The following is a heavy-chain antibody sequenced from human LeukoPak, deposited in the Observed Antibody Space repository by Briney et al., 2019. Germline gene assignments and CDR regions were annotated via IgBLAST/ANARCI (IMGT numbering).Heavy chain of an antibody. CDR2: IIPILGIA. Sequence: GASVKVSCTASGGTFSSYTISWARQAPGQGLEWMGRIIPILGIANYAQKFQGRVTITADKSTSTAYMELSSLRSEDTAVYYCARDMGYCSSTSCYRIDYYYYYGMDVWGQGTTVTVSS. CDR3: ARDMGYCSSTSCYRIDYYYYYGMDV. V-gene: IGHV1-69*04. D-gene: IGHD2-2*01. J-gene: IGHJ6*02. CDR1: GGTFSSYT.